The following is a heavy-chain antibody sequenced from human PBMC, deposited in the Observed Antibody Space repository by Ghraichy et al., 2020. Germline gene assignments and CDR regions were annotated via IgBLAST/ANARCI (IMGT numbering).Heavy chain of an antibody. CDR3: AHLNRIAEADY. J-gene: IGHJ4*02. D-gene: IGHD6-13*01. V-gene: IGHV1-18*01. CDR1: GYTFTSYG. Sequence: ASVKVSCKASGYTFTSYGISWVRQAPGQGLEWMGWISAYNGNTNYAQKLQGRVTMTTDTSTNTAYMELRSLRSDDTAVYYCAHLNRIAEADYWGQGTLVTVSS. CDR2: ISAYNGNT.